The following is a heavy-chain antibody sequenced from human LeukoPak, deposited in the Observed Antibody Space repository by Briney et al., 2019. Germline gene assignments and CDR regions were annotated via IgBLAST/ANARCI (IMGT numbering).Heavy chain of an antibody. Sequence: GCSLRLSRAPSGFTFSSYATHCARQAPGKWIGRVPVISFDGSNKYYANSVKGRFTISRDNSTNTLYLQMNSLRAEDTAVYYCARVHTPHPTGYCSGGSCNGPEPYGMDVWGKGTTVTVSS. D-gene: IGHD2-15*01. CDR3: ARVHTPHPTGYCSGGSCNGPEPYGMDV. V-gene: IGHV3-30*01. CDR1: GFTFSSYA. CDR2: ISFDGSNK. J-gene: IGHJ6*04.